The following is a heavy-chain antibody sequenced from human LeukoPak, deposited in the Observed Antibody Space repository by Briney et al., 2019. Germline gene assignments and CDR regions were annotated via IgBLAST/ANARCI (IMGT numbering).Heavy chain of an antibody. D-gene: IGHD3-3*01. J-gene: IGHJ5*02. CDR1: GFTFSNYA. CDR3: AKDGYDFWSAYQIDL. Sequence: GGSLRASCAASGFTFSNYAMTRVRQAPGKGLEWVSAISGSDGSTYYSDSVTGRFTISRDNSKNTLYLQMTSLRTDDTAAYYCAKDGYDFWSAYQIDLWGQGTLVTVSS. V-gene: IGHV3-23*01. CDR2: ISGSDGST.